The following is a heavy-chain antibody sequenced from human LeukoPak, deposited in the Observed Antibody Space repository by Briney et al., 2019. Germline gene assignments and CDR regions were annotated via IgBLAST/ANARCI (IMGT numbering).Heavy chain of an antibody. Sequence: KSSETLSLTCTVSDGSISIYYWSWIRQPPGKGLERIGYVYSSGNTNYSPSLKGRAIISADTSKNQFSLKLTSVTAADTAVYYCVRDRELTYWGQGILVTVSS. J-gene: IGHJ4*02. D-gene: IGHD3-10*01. CDR1: DGSISIYY. CDR3: VRDRELTY. CDR2: VYSSGNT. V-gene: IGHV4-4*08.